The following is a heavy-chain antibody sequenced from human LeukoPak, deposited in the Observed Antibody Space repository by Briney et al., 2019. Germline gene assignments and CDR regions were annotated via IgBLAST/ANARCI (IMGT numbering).Heavy chain of an antibody. CDR1: GFTVNNYA. J-gene: IGHJ4*02. D-gene: IGHD3-16*02. Sequence: GGSLRPSCAASGFTVNNYAMSWVRQGPGKGLEWVSTISGSGDNTYYADSVRDRFTISRDNSKNTLYLQMGSLRAEDTAVYYCTKDHSEYVWGSYRRDDYWGQGTLVTVSS. V-gene: IGHV3-23*01. CDR2: ISGSGDNT. CDR3: TKDHSEYVWGSYRRDDY.